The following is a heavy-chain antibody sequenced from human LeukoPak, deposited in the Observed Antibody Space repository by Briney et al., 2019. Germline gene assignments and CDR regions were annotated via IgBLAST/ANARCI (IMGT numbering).Heavy chain of an antibody. Sequence: GGSLRLSWAASGFTVSSNYMSWVRQAPGKGLEWVSVIYSGGSTYYADSVKGRFTISRDNSKNTLYLQMNSLRAEDTAVYYCAGGVYSSGWYPAPSFDYWGQGTLVTVSS. CDR3: AGGVYSSGWYPAPSFDY. CDR1: GFTVSSNY. J-gene: IGHJ4*02. V-gene: IGHV3-66*01. D-gene: IGHD6-19*01. CDR2: IYSGGST.